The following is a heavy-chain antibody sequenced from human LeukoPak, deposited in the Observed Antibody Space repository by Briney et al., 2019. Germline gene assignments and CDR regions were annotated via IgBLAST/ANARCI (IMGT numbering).Heavy chain of an antibody. CDR2: IYYSGST. Sequence: PSETLSLTCTVSGGSISSYYWSWIRQPPGKGLEWIGYIYYSGSTNYNPSLKSRVTISVDTSKNQFSLKLSSVTAADTAVYYCAGEGDEGSFDYWGQGTLVTVSS. D-gene: IGHD3-10*01. V-gene: IGHV4-59*01. J-gene: IGHJ4*02. CDR1: GGSISSYY. CDR3: AGEGDEGSFDY.